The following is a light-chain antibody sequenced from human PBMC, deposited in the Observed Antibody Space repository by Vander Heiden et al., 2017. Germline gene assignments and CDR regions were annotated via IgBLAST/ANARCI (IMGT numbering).Light chain of an antibody. CDR1: QSVSSY. CDR2: DAS. V-gene: IGKV3-11*01. CDR3: QQRSNWPPLIFT. Sequence: EIVLTQSPATLALSPGESATPSCRASQSVSSYLAWYQQKPGQAPRLLIYDASNRATGIPARFSSSGSRTEFTLTISSLEREDFAVDYCQQRSNWPPLIFTFGHGTKVDIK. J-gene: IGKJ3*01.